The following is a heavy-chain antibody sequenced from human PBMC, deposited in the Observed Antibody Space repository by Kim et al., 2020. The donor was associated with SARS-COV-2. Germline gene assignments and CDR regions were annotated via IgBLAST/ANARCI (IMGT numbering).Heavy chain of an antibody. CDR3: ARDFIAVAGTAPFDP. V-gene: IGHV1-18*01. Sequence: QKLQGRVTMTTDTSTSTAYMELRSLRSDDTAVYYCARDFIAVAGTAPFDPWGQGTLVTVSS. D-gene: IGHD6-19*01. J-gene: IGHJ5*02.